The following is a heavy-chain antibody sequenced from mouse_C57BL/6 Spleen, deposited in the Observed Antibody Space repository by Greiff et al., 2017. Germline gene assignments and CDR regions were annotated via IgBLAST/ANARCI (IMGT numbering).Heavy chain of an antibody. Sequence: QVQLQQSGAELVRPGASVTLSCKASGYTFTDYEMHWVKQTPVHGLEWIGAIDPETGGTAYNQKFKGKAILTADKSSSTAYMELRSLTSEDSAVYYCTRDDDYDGYFDYWGQGTTLTVSS. D-gene: IGHD2-4*01. J-gene: IGHJ2*01. CDR3: TRDDDYDGYFDY. CDR1: GYTFTDYE. V-gene: IGHV1-15*01. CDR2: IDPETGGT.